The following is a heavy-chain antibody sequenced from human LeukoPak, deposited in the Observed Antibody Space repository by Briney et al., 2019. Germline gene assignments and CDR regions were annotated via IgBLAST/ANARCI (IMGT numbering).Heavy chain of an antibody. Sequence: GGSLRLSCAASGFIFSYYSMNWVRQAPGKGLEWVSSINSNSNYMSYADSVKGRFTISRDNAKNSLYLQMTSLRAEDTAVYYCARSEFEAFDMWGQGTMVTVSS. J-gene: IGHJ3*02. CDR3: ARSEFEAFDM. D-gene: IGHD3-10*01. CDR2: INSNSNYM. V-gene: IGHV3-21*01. CDR1: GFIFSYYS.